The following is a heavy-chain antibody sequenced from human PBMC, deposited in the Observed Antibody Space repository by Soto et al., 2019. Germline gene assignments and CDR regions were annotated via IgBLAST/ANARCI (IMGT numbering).Heavy chain of an antibody. Sequence: QVQLVQSGAEVKKPGASVKVSCKVSGYTLTELFMHWVRQAPGKGLEWMGGFDPEDGETIYAQKFQGRVTMTEDTSTDTAYMELSSLRSEDTAVYYCATDYYDSSGYTGAFDIWGQGTMVTVSS. D-gene: IGHD3-22*01. J-gene: IGHJ3*02. V-gene: IGHV1-24*01. CDR1: GYTLTELF. CDR3: ATDYYDSSGYTGAFDI. CDR2: FDPEDGET.